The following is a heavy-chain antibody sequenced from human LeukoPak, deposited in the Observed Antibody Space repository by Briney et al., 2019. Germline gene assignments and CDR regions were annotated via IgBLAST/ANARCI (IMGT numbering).Heavy chain of an antibody. Sequence: SETLSLTCTVSGGSISSSSYYWGWIRQPPGKGLEGIGSIYYSGSTYYNPSLKSRVTISVDTSKNQFSLKLSSVTAADTAVYYCASYYGSGSYYYFDYWGQGTLVTVSS. CDR2: IYYSGST. J-gene: IGHJ4*02. CDR3: ASYYGSGSYYYFDY. CDR1: GGSISSSSYY. D-gene: IGHD3-10*01. V-gene: IGHV4-39*07.